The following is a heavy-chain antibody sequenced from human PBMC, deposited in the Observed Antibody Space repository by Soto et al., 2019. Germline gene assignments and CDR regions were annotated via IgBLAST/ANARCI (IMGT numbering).Heavy chain of an antibody. CDR3: TTDLCSSTSCYMELDY. J-gene: IGHJ4*02. D-gene: IGHD2-2*02. Sequence: GGSLRLSCAASGFTFSNAWMSWVCQAPGKGLEWVGRIKSKTDGGTTDYAAPVKGRFTISRDDSKNTLYLQMNSLKTEDTAVYYCTTDLCSSTSCYMELDYWGQGTLVTVSS. CDR1: GFTFSNAW. CDR2: IKSKTDGGTT. V-gene: IGHV3-15*01.